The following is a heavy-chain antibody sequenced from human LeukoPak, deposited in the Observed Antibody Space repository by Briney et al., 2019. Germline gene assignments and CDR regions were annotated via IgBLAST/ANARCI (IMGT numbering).Heavy chain of an antibody. J-gene: IGHJ4*02. CDR2: ISYDGSNK. CDR1: GFTLSSYA. V-gene: IGHV3-30*04. CDR3: AREGYGDYHALGY. Sequence: PGRSLRLSCAASGFTLSSYAMHWVRQAPGKGLEWVAVISYDGSNKYYADSVKGRFTISRDNSKNTLYLQMNSLRAEDTAVYYCAREGYGDYHALGYWGQGTLVTVSS. D-gene: IGHD4-17*01.